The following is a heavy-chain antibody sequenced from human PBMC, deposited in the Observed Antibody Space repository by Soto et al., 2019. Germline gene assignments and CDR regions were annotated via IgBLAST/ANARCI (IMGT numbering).Heavy chain of an antibody. J-gene: IGHJ3*02. CDR1: GYSFTSYW. CDR2: IYPGDSDT. V-gene: IGHV5-51*01. D-gene: IGHD6-19*01. Sequence: PGESLKISCKGSGYSFTSYWIGWVRQMPGKGLEWMGIIYPGDSDTRYSPSFQGQVTISADKSISTAYLQWSSLKASDTAMYYCASHLRVSSYSSGWYQAFDIWGQGTMVTVSS. CDR3: ASHLRVSSYSSGWYQAFDI.